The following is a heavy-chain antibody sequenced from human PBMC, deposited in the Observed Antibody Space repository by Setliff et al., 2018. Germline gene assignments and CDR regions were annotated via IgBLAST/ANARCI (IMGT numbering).Heavy chain of an antibody. CDR1: GFTFRTYG. CDR2: IWYDESNI. V-gene: IGHV3-33*01. Sequence: PGGSLRLSCAASGFTFRTYGMHWVRQAPGKGLEWVAAIWYDESNIYYGDSVKGRFTISRDNSKNTVYLQMNSLRAEDTAVYYCARDQSYYYGMDVWGQGTTVTVSS. CDR3: ARDQSYYYGMDV. J-gene: IGHJ6*02.